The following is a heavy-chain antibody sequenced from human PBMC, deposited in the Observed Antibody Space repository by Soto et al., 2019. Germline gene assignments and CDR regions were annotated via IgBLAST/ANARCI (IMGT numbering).Heavy chain of an antibody. J-gene: IGHJ5*02. CDR2: ITAGNGNT. Sequence: GASVKVSCKASGYTFTSYAMHWVRQAPGQRLEWMGWITAGNGNTKYSQKFQGRVAITRETSASTGYMELSSLRSEDTAVYYCARAKADILTGDSLNWFDPWGQGALVTVSS. D-gene: IGHD3-9*01. CDR1: GYTFTSYA. V-gene: IGHV1-3*01. CDR3: ARAKADILTGDSLNWFDP.